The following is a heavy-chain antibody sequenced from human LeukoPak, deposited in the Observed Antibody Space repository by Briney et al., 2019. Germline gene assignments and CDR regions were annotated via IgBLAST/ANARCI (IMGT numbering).Heavy chain of an antibody. CDR2: IFPSGDEI. D-gene: IGHD6-19*01. CDR3: AKDAVAGLFDY. V-gene: IGHV3-23*01. Sequence: GGSLRLSCAASGFTFSTFAMIWVRQPPGKGLEWVSSIFPSGDEIHYADSVKGRFTISRDNSKNTLYLQMNSLRAEDTAVYYCAKDAVAGLFDYWGQGTLVTVSS. J-gene: IGHJ4*02. CDR1: GFTFSTFA.